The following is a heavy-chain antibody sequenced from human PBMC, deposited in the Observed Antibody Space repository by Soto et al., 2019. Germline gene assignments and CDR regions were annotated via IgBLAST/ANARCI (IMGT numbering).Heavy chain of an antibody. V-gene: IGHV4-31*03. Sequence: QVQLQESGPGLVKPSQTLSLTCTVSGGSISSGGYYWSWIRPHPGKGLEWIGYIYYSGSTYYNPSLKSRVTISVDTSKNQFYLKLSSVTAADTAVYYCARVCGYSYGYFDYWGQGTLVTVSS. CDR2: IYYSGST. D-gene: IGHD5-18*01. CDR3: ARVCGYSYGYFDY. J-gene: IGHJ4*02. CDR1: GGSISSGGYY.